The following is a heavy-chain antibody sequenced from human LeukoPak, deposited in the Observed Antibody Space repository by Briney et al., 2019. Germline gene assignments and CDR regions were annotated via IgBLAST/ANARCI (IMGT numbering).Heavy chain of an antibody. CDR2: INKDGSGQ. D-gene: IGHD4-17*01. V-gene: IGHV3-7*01. CDR1: GFTLRSYW. CDR3: ARDPDYGDSGPFWGS. Sequence: GGSLRLSCAASGFTLRSYWMSWVRQAPGKGLEWVANINKDGSGQYYADSVRGRFTISRDNARNSLYLQMNALRAEDSAVYYCARDPDYGDSGPFWGSWGQGSLVTVSS. J-gene: IGHJ5*02.